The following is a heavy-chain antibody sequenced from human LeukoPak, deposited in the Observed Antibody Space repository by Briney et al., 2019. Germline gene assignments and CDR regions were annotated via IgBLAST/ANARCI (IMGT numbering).Heavy chain of an antibody. Sequence: GASVKVSCKASGYTFTSYGIGWVRQAPGQGLEWMGWISAYNGNTNYAQKLQGRVTMTTDTSTSTAYMELRSLRSDDTAVYYCARALPYYYDSSGYYRYWGQGTLVTVSS. CDR2: ISAYNGNT. D-gene: IGHD3-22*01. V-gene: IGHV1-18*01. J-gene: IGHJ4*02. CDR3: ARALPYYYDSSGYYRY. CDR1: GYTFTSYG.